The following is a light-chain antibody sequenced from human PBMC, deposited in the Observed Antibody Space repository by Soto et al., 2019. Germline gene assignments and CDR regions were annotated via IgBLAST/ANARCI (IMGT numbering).Light chain of an antibody. Sequence: EIVMTQSPATLSVSPGESATLSCRASQSVSNNLTWYQQKPGQPPGLLIYGASTRATGVPGRFSGSGSGTEFTLTISSLQSEDFAVYYCQQYNDWWTFGQGTKVDIK. CDR1: QSVSNN. CDR2: GAS. V-gene: IGKV3-15*01. CDR3: QQYNDWWT. J-gene: IGKJ1*01.